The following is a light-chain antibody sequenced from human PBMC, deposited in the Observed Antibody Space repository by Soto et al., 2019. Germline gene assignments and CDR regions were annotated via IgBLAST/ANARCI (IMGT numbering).Light chain of an antibody. CDR1: QSVTSN. CDR2: GAT. Sequence: EIVMTQSPATVSVSPGERVTLSCRASQSVTSNLAWYQQKPGQAPRLIVYGATTRATGIPARFSGSGSGTEFTLTISSLQSEDLAVYYCQQYNDWAPETFGQGTKVEIK. V-gene: IGKV3-15*01. CDR3: QQYNDWAPET. J-gene: IGKJ1*01.